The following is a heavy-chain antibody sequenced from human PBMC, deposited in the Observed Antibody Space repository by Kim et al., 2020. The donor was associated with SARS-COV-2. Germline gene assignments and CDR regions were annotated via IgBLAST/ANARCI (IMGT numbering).Heavy chain of an antibody. CDR1: GGSISRSDY. J-gene: IGHJ5*02. Sequence: SETLSLTCTVSGGSISRSDYWGWIRQPPGRGLEWIASFDYSGSTYYNPSLKSRVTMSVDTSKKQFSLKLKSVTAADTAVYYCARHVPTYFGSGSYYSPWGQGTLVTVSS. V-gene: IGHV4-39*01. CDR3: ARHVPTYFGSGSYYSP. D-gene: IGHD3-10*01. CDR2: FDYSGST.